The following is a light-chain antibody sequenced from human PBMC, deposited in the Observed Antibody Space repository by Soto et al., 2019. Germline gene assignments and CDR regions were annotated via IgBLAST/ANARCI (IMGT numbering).Light chain of an antibody. CDR1: SSDVGSYNL. J-gene: IGLJ2*01. Sequence: QSALTQPASVSGSPGQSITISCTGTSSDVGSYNLVSWYQQHPGKAPKLMICEGSKRPSGVSNRFSGSKSGNTASLTISGLQAEDEADYYCCSSAGSSTVIFGGGTQLTVL. V-gene: IGLV2-23*01. CDR2: EGS. CDR3: CSSAGSSTVI.